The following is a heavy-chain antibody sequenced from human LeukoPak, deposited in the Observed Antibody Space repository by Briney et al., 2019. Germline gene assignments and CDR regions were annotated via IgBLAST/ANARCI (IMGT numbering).Heavy chain of an antibody. CDR2: INPNSGGT. V-gene: IGHV1-2*06. J-gene: IGHJ6*02. CDR3: AREGRTGGIWNYYCYGMDV. Sequence: ASVKVSCKASGYTFTGYYMHWVRQAPGQGLEWMGRINPNSGGTNYAQKFQGRVTMTRDTSISTAYMELSRLRSDDTAVYYCAREGRTGGIWNYYCYGMDVWGQGTTVSVSS. CDR1: GYTFTGYY. D-gene: IGHD2-8*02.